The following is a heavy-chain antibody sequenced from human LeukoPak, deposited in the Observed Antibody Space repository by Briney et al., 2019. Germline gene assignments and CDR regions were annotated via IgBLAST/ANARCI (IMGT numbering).Heavy chain of an antibody. Sequence: GGSLRLSCAASGFTFSSYGMHWVRQAPGKGLEWVAVISYDGSNKYYADSVKGRFTISRDNSKNTLYLQMNSLRAEDTAVYYCARAALEWANPSYYYGMDVWGQGTTVTVSS. CDR2: ISYDGSNK. J-gene: IGHJ6*02. CDR3: ARAALEWANPSYYYGMDV. V-gene: IGHV3-30*19. CDR1: GFTFSSYG. D-gene: IGHD3-3*01.